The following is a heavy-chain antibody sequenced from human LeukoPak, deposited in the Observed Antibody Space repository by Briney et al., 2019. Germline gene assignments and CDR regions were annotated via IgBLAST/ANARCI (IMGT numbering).Heavy chain of an antibody. CDR3: AKTIGITGTTIDY. Sequence: GGSLRLSCAASGFTFSSYAMTWVRQAPGKGLGWVSAISGSGGSTYYADSVKGRFTISRDNSKNTLYLQMNSLRAEDTAVYYCAKTIGITGTTIDYWGQGTLATVSS. J-gene: IGHJ4*02. V-gene: IGHV3-23*01. CDR2: ISGSGGST. D-gene: IGHD1-20*01. CDR1: GFTFSSYA.